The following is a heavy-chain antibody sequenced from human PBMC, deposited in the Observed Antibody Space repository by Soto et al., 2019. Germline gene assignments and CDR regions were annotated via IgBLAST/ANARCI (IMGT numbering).Heavy chain of an antibody. V-gene: IGHV1-2*02. CDR1: GYTFTGYY. CDR2: INPNSGGT. Sequence: AAVKFSCKASGYTFTGYYMHWVRQAPGQGLEWMGWINPNSGGTNYAQKFQGRVTMTRDTSISTAYMELSRLRSDDTAVYYCARSRITMIVVSYYYGMDVWGQGTTVTVSS. D-gene: IGHD3-22*01. J-gene: IGHJ6*02. CDR3: ARSRITMIVVSYYYGMDV.